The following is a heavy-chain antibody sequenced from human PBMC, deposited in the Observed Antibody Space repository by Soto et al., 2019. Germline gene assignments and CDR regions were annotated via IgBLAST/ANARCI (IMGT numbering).Heavy chain of an antibody. CDR1: GYTFTSYY. D-gene: IGHD6-19*01. CDR2: INPSGGST. V-gene: IGHV1-46*01. J-gene: IGHJ6*02. CDR3: ARFPRIGSGWYPHYYGMDV. Sequence: GASVKVSCKASGYTFTSYYMHWVRQAPGQGLEWMGIINPSGGSTSYAQKFQGRVTMTRDTSTSTVYMELSSLRSEDTAVYYCARFPRIGSGWYPHYYGMDVWGQGTTVTVSS.